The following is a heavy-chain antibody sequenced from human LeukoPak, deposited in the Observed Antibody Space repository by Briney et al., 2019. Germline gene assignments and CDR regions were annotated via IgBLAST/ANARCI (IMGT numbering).Heavy chain of an antibody. J-gene: IGHJ4*02. CDR1: GFTFSTYS. D-gene: IGHD3-22*01. CDR3: AKARNYYDSSGYYLNY. Sequence: GGSLRLSCAASGFTFSTYSMNWVRQAPGKGLEWVSYISTTSSTIYYADSVKGRFTISRDNSKNTLYLQMNSLRAEDTAVYYCAKARNYYDSSGYYLNYWGQGTLVTVSS. V-gene: IGHV3-48*01. CDR2: ISTTSSTI.